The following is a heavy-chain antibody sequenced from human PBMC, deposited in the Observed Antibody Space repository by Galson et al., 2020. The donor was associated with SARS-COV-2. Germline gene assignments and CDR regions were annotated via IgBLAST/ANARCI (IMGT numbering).Heavy chain of an antibody. J-gene: IGHJ6*02. D-gene: IGHD6-19*01. CDR1: GFTFSSYA. CDR2: ISGSGGST. V-gene: IGHV3-23*01. Sequence: GESLKISCAASGFTFSSYAMSWVRQAPGKGLEWVSAISGSGGSTYYADSVKGRFTISRDNSKNTLYLQMKSLRAEDTAVYYCAKDHLTVAGTGDYYYYGMDVWGQGTTVTVSS. CDR3: AKDHLTVAGTGDYYYYGMDV.